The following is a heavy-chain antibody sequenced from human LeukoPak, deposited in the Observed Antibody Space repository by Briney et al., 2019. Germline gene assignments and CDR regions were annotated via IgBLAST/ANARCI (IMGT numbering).Heavy chain of an antibody. CDR2: INSNGDGT. V-gene: IGHV3-64D*06. CDR1: GFTFSTYA. D-gene: IGHD4-23*01. Sequence: GGSLRHSRSASGFTFSTYAMHWVRQAPEKGLESVSAINSNGDGTYYADSVKGRFTLSRDNSKNILYLQMRSLRTQEKAVYYRVKRVAGGPIQHWGQGTLVTVSS. J-gene: IGHJ1*01. CDR3: VKRVAGGPIQH.